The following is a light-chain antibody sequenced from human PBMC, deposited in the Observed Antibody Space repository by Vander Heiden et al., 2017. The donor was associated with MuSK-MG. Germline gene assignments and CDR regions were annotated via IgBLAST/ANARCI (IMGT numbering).Light chain of an antibody. Sequence: SYELTQPLSVSVALGRTARITCGGNNIGIKNVHWYQLKPGQAPVFVHYRHVNRPSGIPGRFSGSNSGNTATLTISGAQAGDEADYYCQVWDSSTHVVFGGGTKLTVL. V-gene: IGLV3-9*01. CDR1: NIGIKN. CDR2: RHV. J-gene: IGLJ2*01. CDR3: QVWDSSTHVV.